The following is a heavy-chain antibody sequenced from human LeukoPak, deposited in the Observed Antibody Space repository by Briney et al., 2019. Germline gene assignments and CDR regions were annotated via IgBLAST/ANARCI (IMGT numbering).Heavy chain of an antibody. CDR3: ARTDSWYSSGWYWFDP. V-gene: IGHV5-51*01. Sequence: GESLQISCKGSGSSFTSYWIGWVRQLPGKGLEWMGIIYPGDSDTRYSPSFQGQVTISADKSISTAYLQWSSLKASDTAMYYCARTDSWYSSGWYWFDPWGQGTLVTVSS. CDR1: GSSFTSYW. J-gene: IGHJ5*02. CDR2: IYPGDSDT. D-gene: IGHD6-19*01.